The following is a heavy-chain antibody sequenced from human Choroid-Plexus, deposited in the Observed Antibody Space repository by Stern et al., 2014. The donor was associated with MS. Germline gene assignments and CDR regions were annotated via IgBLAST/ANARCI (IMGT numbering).Heavy chain of an antibody. Sequence: VQLVESGGGVVQPGRPLRLSCVASGFTFGSCAMHWVRQAPGKGAAWGAGVSYDGSNKYYADSVKGRFTISRDNSQNTLYMQMSSLRPEDTAVYYCAKDRQYLTYFFDHWGQGSLVTVSS. CDR3: AKDRQYLTYFFDH. CDR2: VSYDGSNK. J-gene: IGHJ5*02. CDR1: GFTFGSCA. D-gene: IGHD2/OR15-2a*01. V-gene: IGHV3-30*18.